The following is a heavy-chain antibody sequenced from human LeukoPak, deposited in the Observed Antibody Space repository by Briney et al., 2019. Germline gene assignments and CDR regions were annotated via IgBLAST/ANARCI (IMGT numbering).Heavy chain of an antibody. Sequence: ASVKVSCKASGYTFTSYYMHWVRQAPGQGIEWMGIINPSGGSTSYAQKFQGRVTMTRDTSTSAVYMELSSLRSEDTAVYYCARDLMIAEVHYWGQGTLVTVSS. CDR3: ARDLMIAEVHY. CDR2: INPSGGST. V-gene: IGHV1-46*01. D-gene: IGHD3-22*01. J-gene: IGHJ4*02. CDR1: GYTFTSYY.